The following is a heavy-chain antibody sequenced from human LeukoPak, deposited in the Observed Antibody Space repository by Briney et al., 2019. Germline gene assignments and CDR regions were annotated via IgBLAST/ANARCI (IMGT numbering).Heavy chain of an antibody. V-gene: IGHV4-4*02. CDR2: IYHSGST. CDR3: ARSPNYYGSGSYYSV. CDR1: GGSISSSNW. J-gene: IGHJ4*02. D-gene: IGHD3-10*01. Sequence: SETLSLTCAVSGGSISSSNWWSWVRQPPGKGLEWIGEIYHSGSTNYNPSLKSRVTISVDKSKNQVSLKLSSVTAADTAIYYCARSPNYYGSGSYYSVWGQGTLVTVSS.